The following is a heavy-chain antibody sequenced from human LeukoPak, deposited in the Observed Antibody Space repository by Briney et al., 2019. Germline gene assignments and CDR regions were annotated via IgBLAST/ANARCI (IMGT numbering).Heavy chain of an antibody. CDR2: ISYDGSNK. J-gene: IGHJ4*02. V-gene: IGHV3-30-3*01. CDR3: ARWSGGADY. D-gene: IGHD3-16*01. CDR1: GFTFSSYA. Sequence: GGSLRLSCAASGFTFSSYAMHWVRQAPGKGLEWVAVISYDGSNKYYADSVKGRFTISRDNAKNSLYLQMNSLRAEDTAIYYCARWSGGADYWGQGVLVTVSS.